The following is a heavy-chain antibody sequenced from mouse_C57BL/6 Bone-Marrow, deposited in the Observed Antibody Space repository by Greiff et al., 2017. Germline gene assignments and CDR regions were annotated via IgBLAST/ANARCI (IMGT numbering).Heavy chain of an antibody. D-gene: IGHD2-4*01. Sequence: EVQLVESEGGLVQPGSSMKLSCTASGFTFSDYYMAWVRQVPEKGLEWVANINYDGSSTYYLDSLKSRFIISRDNAKNILYLQMSSLKSEDTATYYCARGRYDYLFDDWGQGTTLTVSS. CDR1: GFTFSDYY. CDR2: INYDGSST. V-gene: IGHV5-16*01. CDR3: ARGRYDYLFDD. J-gene: IGHJ2*01.